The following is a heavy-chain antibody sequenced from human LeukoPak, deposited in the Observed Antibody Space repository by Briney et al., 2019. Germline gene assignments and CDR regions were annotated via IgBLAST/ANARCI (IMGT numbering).Heavy chain of an antibody. D-gene: IGHD3-22*01. CDR3: ARNYYDSSAYYYFDY. Sequence: PGGSLRLSCAASGFTFSSYWMSWVRQAPGKGLEWVANIKEDGSEKYYVDSVKGRFTISRDNAKNSLYLQMNSLRGEDTAVYYCARNYYDSSAYYYFDYWGQGTLVTVSS. CDR2: IKEDGSEK. J-gene: IGHJ4*02. CDR1: GFTFSSYW. V-gene: IGHV3-7*05.